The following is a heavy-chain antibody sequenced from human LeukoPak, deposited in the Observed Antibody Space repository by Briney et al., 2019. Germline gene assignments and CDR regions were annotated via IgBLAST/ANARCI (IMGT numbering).Heavy chain of an antibody. D-gene: IGHD4-17*01. V-gene: IGHV3-33*01. J-gene: IGHJ3*02. CDR1: GFTFSSYG. CDR2: IWYDGSNK. Sequence: GGSLRLSCAASGFTFSSYGMHWVRQAPGKGLEWVAVIWYDGSNKYYADSVKGRFTISRDNSKNTLYLQMNSLRAEDTAVYYCARNQDYGVYNSVGAFDIWGQGTMVSVSS. CDR3: ARNQDYGVYNSVGAFDI.